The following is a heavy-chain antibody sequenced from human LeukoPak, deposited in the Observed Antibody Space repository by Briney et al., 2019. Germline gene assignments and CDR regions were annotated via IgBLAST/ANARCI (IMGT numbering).Heavy chain of an antibody. CDR3: AKDIAYGSGSDHGMDV. D-gene: IGHD3-10*01. CDR2: ISWDGGST. Sequence: GGSLRLSCAASGFTFDDYTMHWVRQAPGKGLEWVSLISWDGGSTYYADPVKGRFTISRDNSKISLYLQMNSLRTEDTALYYCAKDIAYGSGSDHGMDVWGQGTTVTVSS. CDR1: GFTFDDYT. V-gene: IGHV3-43*01. J-gene: IGHJ6*02.